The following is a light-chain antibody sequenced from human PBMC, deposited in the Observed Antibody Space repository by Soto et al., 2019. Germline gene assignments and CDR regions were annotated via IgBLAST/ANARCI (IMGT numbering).Light chain of an antibody. J-gene: IGKJ1*01. CDR2: WAS. Sequence: DIVMSQSPDSLTLSLVERATINCKSSQSVFSRFRNKNYLGWFQQKPGQTPRLLIYWASTRESGVSDRFSGSGSGTDFTLTIDSLQAEDVAVYYCQQYYTTPTWTFGQGTKVDIK. CDR3: QQYYTTPTWT. CDR1: QSVFSRFRNKNY. V-gene: IGKV4-1*01.